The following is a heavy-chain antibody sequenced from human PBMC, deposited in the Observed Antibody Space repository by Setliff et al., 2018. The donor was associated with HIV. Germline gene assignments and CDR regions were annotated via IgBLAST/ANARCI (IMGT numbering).Heavy chain of an antibody. D-gene: IGHD2-21*02. V-gene: IGHV4-61*02. CDR1: RDSIRNGAYY. Sequence: SETLSLTCTVSRDSIRNGAYYWGWIRQPPGKGLEWIGRIYTNGNTNYNPSLKSRVTVSADTSRNQFSLKLNSVTAADTAVYYCARARRGVVVTKMYYYYGMDVWGQGTTVTVSS. J-gene: IGHJ6*02. CDR2: IYTNGNT. CDR3: ARARRGVVVTKMYYYYGMDV.